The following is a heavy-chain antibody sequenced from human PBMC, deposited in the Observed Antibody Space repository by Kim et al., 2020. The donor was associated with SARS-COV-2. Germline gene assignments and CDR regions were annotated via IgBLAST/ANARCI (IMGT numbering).Heavy chain of an antibody. CDR2: INHSGST. D-gene: IGHD3-16*02. CDR1: GGSFSGYY. Sequence: SETLSLTCAVYGGSFSGYYWSWIRQPPGKGLEWIGEINHSGSTNYNPSLKSRVTISVDTSKNQFSLKLSSVTAADTAVYYCASPVWGSYRYRFDYWGQGTLVTVSS. V-gene: IGHV4-34*01. CDR3: ASPVWGSYRYRFDY. J-gene: IGHJ4*02.